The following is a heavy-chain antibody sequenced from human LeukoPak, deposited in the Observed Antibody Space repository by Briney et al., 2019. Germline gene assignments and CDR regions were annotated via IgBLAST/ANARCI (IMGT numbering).Heavy chain of an antibody. D-gene: IGHD2-21*02. CDR1: GGSITNNHYY. J-gene: IGHJ2*01. V-gene: IGHV4-39*01. CDR3: ARHVPSALRVVVVTSDWYFDL. Sequence: PSETLSLTCTASGGSITNNHYYWGWIRQPPGKGLEWIGTIFHSGSTYYNPSPESRVTISVDTSKSQFSLNLRSVTAADTALYYCARHVPSALRVVVVTSDWYFDLWGRGTLVTVSS. CDR2: IFHSGST.